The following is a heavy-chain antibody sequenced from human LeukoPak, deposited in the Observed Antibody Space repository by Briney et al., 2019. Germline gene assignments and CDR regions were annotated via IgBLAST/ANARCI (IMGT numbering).Heavy chain of an antibody. J-gene: IGHJ3*02. CDR3: ARNILFAFDI. D-gene: IGHD2/OR15-2a*01. V-gene: IGHV3-53*01. CDR2: IYNDGST. CDR1: GLTVRSSY. Sequence: PGGSLRLSCAASGLTVRSSYMSWVRQAPGKGLEWVSIIYNDGSTCYADSMKGRFTISRDNSKNTLYLQVNSLRAEDTAMYYCARNILFAFDIWGQGTMVTVSS.